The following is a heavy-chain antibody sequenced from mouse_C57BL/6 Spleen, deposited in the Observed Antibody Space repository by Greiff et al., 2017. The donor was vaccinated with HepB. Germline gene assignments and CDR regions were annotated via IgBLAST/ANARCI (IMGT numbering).Heavy chain of an antibody. V-gene: IGHV1-64*01. J-gene: IGHJ1*03. CDR1: GYTFTSYW. CDR3: ARSYCDGSSYEGYFDV. Sequence: VQLQQSGAELVKPGASVKLSCKASGYTFTSYWMHWVKQRPGQGLEWIGMIHPNSGSTNYNEKFKSKATLTVDKSSSTAYMQLSSLTSEDSAVYYCARSYCDGSSYEGYFDVWGTGTTVTVSS. CDR2: IHPNSGST. D-gene: IGHD1-1*01.